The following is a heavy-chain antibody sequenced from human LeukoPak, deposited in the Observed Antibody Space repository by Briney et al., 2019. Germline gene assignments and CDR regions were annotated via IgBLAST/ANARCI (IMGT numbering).Heavy chain of an antibody. CDR2: VNAYKGNT. J-gene: IGHJ5*02. D-gene: IGHD2-8*01. Sequence: GSVNVSCTASGYTFTNYAMSWVRQAPGQGLEWMGWVNAYKGNTNYVQKFQGRVTVTTDTSTSTAYMELRSLISDDTAVYYCARDDKMYGGWFDAWGQGTRVTVSS. CDR1: GYTFTNYA. CDR3: ARDDKMYGGWFDA. V-gene: IGHV1-18*01.